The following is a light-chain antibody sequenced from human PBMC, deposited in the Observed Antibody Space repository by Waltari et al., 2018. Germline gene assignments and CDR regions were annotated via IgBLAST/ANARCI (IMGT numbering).Light chain of an antibody. Sequence: QSALTQPRSVSESPGQSATISCTATSSNLGGYNYFPWYQQHPGKAPKLMIYDVTKRPSGVPDRFSGSKSGNTASLTISGLQAEDEADYYGCSYAGTYTFWVFGGGTKLTVL. CDR1: SSNLGGYNY. V-gene: IGLV2-11*01. CDR2: DVT. CDR3: CSYAGTYTFWV. J-gene: IGLJ3*02.